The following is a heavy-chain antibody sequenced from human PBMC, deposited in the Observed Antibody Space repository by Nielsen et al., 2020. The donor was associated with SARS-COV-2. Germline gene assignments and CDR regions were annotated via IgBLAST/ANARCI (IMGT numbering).Heavy chain of an antibody. CDR1: GGSISSYY. V-gene: IGHV4-59*01. CDR3: ARGTSEADVFDI. Sequence: SETLSLTCAVSGGSISSYYWSWIRQPPGKGLEWIGYIYYSGSTNYNPSLKSRVTISVDTSKNQFSLKLSSVTAADTAVYYCARGTSEADVFDIWGQGTMVTVSS. CDR2: IYYSGST. J-gene: IGHJ3*02.